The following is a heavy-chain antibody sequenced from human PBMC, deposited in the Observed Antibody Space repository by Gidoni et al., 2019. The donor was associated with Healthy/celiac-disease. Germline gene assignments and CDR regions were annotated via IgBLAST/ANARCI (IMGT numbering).Heavy chain of an antibody. CDR1: GGSISSSSYY. Sequence: QLQLQESGPGLVKPSETLSLTCTVSGGSISSSSYYWGWIRQPPGKGLEWIGSIYYSGSAYYNPSLKSRVTKSVDTSKNQFSLKLSSVTAADTAVYYCARHGGGYSSGWYGFDYWGQGTLVTVSS. J-gene: IGHJ4*02. CDR3: ARHGGGYSSGWYGFDY. D-gene: IGHD6-19*01. V-gene: IGHV4-39*01. CDR2: IYYSGSA.